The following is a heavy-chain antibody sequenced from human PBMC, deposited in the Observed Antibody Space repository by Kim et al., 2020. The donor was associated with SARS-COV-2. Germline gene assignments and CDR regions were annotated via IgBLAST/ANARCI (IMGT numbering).Heavy chain of an antibody. CDR3: ARGFGSGWYHDAFDI. CDR1: GFTFSSYA. D-gene: IGHD6-19*01. CDR2: ISYDGSNK. J-gene: IGHJ3*02. V-gene: IGHV3-30*04. Sequence: GGSLRLSCAASGFTFSSYAMHWVRQAPGKGLEWVAVISYDGSNKYYADSVKGRFTISRDNSKNTLYLQMNSPRAEDTAVYYCARGFGSGWYHDAFDIWGQGTMVTVSS.